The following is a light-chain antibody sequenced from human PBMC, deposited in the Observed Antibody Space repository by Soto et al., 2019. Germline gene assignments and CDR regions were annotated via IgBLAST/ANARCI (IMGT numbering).Light chain of an antibody. CDR3: QLYGSSPLYS. V-gene: IGKV3-20*01. CDR1: QTVSSTY. CDR2: GTS. Sequence: EIVLTQSPGTLSLSPEERATLSCRTTQTVSSTYLAWYQQKRGQAPRLIIYGTSNRATGIPDRFSGSGSGTDFTLTISRLEPEDFAVYHCQLYGSSPLYSFAQGTELEIK. J-gene: IGKJ2*01.